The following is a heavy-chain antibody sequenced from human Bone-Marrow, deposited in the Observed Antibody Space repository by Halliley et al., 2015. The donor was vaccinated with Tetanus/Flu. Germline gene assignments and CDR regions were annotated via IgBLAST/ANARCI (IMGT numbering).Heavy chain of an antibody. CDR2: IYYSGGT. Sequence: TLSLTCTVSGGSIGNYSWTWIRQPPGKGLEWIGYIYYSGGTNYNRSLKSRVTISVDKSKKQFSVNLRSVTAADTAVYYCAREAYYYYAMDGWGQGTTVIVSS. CDR3: AREAYYYYAMDG. V-gene: IGHV4-59*01. CDR1: GGSIGNYS. J-gene: IGHJ6*02.